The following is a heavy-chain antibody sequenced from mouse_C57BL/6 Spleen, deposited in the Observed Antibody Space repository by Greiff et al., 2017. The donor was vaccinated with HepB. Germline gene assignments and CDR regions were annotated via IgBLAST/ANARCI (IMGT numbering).Heavy chain of an antibody. V-gene: IGHV5-17*01. CDR1: GFTFSDYG. J-gene: IGHJ4*01. CDR3: ARSYYYGSSPYAMDY. D-gene: IGHD1-1*01. Sequence: EVQGVESGGGLVKPGGSLKLSCAASGFTFSDYGMHWVRQAPEKGLEWVAYISSGSSTIYYADTVKGRFTISRDNAKNTLFLQMTSLRSEDTAMYSCARSYYYGSSPYAMDYWGQGTSVTVSS. CDR2: ISSGSSTI.